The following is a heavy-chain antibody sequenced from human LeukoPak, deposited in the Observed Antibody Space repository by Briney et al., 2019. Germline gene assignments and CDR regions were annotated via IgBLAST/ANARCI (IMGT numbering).Heavy chain of an antibody. Sequence: SETLSLTCTVSGGSISSSSYYWSWIRQPPGKGLEWIGYIYHSGSTYYNPSLKSRVTISVDRSKNQFSLKLSSVTAADTAVYYCARDSSGWSAFDYWGQGTLVTVSS. CDR1: GGSISSSSYY. CDR2: IYHSGST. J-gene: IGHJ4*02. D-gene: IGHD6-19*01. CDR3: ARDSSGWSAFDY. V-gene: IGHV4-30-2*01.